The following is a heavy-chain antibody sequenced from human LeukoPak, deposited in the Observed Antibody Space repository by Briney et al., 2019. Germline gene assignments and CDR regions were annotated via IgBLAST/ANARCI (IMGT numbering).Heavy chain of an antibody. D-gene: IGHD2/OR15-2a*01. CDR2: ISSSSSYI. Sequence: GGSLRLSCAASGFTFSSYSMNWVRQAPGKGLEWVSSISSSSSYIYYADSVKGRFTISRDNAKNSLYLQMNSLRAEDTAVYFCATSGLSRFGFWGQGTLVTVSS. V-gene: IGHV3-21*04. J-gene: IGHJ4*02. CDR3: ATSGLSRFGF. CDR1: GFTFSSYS.